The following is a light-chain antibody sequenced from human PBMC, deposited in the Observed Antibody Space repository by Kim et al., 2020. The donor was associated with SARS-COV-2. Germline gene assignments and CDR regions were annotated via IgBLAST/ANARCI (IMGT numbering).Light chain of an antibody. J-gene: IGLJ3*02. CDR1: KLGDKY. Sequence: GAQGQTASITCSGDKLGDKYASWYQQKPGQSPVLVIHQDTKRPSGIPERFSGSNAGNTATLTISGTQAMDEADYYCQAWDSSTAVFGGGTQLTVL. V-gene: IGLV3-1*01. CDR3: QAWDSSTAV. CDR2: QDT.